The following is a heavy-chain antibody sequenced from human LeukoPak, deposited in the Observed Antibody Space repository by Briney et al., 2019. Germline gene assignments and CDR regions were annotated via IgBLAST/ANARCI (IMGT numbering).Heavy chain of an antibody. V-gene: IGHV1-69*05. D-gene: IGHD3-3*01. CDR3: ARGGITIPERFWDY. CDR2: IIPIFGTA. Sequence: GASVKVSCKASGGTFGSYAISWVRQAPGQGLEWMGGIIPIFGTANYAQKFQGRVTITTDESTSTAYMELSSLRSEDTAVYYCARGGITIPERFWDYWGQGTPVTVSS. CDR1: GGTFGSYA. J-gene: IGHJ4*02.